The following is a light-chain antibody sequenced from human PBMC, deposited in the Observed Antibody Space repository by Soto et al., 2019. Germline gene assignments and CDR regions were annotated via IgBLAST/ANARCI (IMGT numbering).Light chain of an antibody. CDR3: QQRLTWPLT. Sequence: EILLTQSPATLSLSPGERATLSCRASQSVSTYLAWYHQKPGQAPRLLIYDASNRATGIPARFSGSGSGTDFTLTISSLEPEDFAVYYCQQRLTWPLTFGQGTKLEIK. CDR2: DAS. V-gene: IGKV3-11*01. J-gene: IGKJ2*01. CDR1: QSVSTY.